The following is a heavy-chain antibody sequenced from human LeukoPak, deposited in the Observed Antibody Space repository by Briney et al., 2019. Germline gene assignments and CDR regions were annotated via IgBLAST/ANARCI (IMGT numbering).Heavy chain of an antibody. D-gene: IGHD6-13*01. V-gene: IGHV3-23*01. CDR1: GFTLSSYE. Sequence: GGSLRLSCTVSGFTLSSYEMSWIRQAPGKGLEWVSSIDYSGGSTYYADSVKGRFTISRDNSKNTLYLQLNSLRGDDTAVYYCARSPKTAAGTETPRWYYFDYWGQGTLVTVSS. J-gene: IGHJ4*02. CDR2: IDYSGGST. CDR3: ARSPKTAAGTETPRWYYFDY.